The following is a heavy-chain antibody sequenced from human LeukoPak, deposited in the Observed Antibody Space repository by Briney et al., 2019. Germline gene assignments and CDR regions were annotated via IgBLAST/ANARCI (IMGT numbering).Heavy chain of an antibody. J-gene: IGHJ3*02. V-gene: IGHV4-61*05. CDR2: IYYSGTT. Sequence: PSETLSLTCTVSGGSISSSNYYWGWIRQPPGKGLEWIGYIYYSGTTKYHPPRKSRVTISVGTSKNQSSLKLSSVTAADTAVYYCARGTVGRRWLQSPRAFDIWGQGTMVTVSS. D-gene: IGHD5-24*01. CDR3: ARGTVGRRWLQSPRAFDI. CDR1: GGSISSSNYY.